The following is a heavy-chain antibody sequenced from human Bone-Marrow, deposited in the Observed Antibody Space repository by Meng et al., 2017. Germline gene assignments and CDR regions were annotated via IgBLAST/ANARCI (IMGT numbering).Heavy chain of an antibody. V-gene: IGHV3-23*01. CDR2: ISGSGGST. Sequence: EVPLCESGGGLGRSGGSLRLSCSASGVSCGSYAMSWVRQAPGKGLEWVSAISGSGGSTYYADSVKGLFTISRDNSKNTLYLQMNSLRAEDTAVYYCAKDGPFDYWGQGTLVTVSS. CDR1: GVSCGSYA. J-gene: IGHJ4*02. CDR3: AKDGPFDY.